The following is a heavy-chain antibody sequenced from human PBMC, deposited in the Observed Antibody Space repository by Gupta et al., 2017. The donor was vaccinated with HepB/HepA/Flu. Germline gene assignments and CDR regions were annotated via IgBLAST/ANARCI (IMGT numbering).Heavy chain of an antibody. J-gene: IGHJ6*02. CDR1: RLNFSNYW. Sequence: EVQLVESGGGLVLPGGSLRLSCAASRLNFSNYWMPWVCQAPGKGLVWVSRISSDGSTTTYADSVKGRFNISRDNAKNTLYLQMNGLRAEDTAVYYCATTYYDSSGAYYYYFAMDVWGQGTTVTVSS. D-gene: IGHD3-22*01. CDR3: ATTYYDSSGAYYYYFAMDV. CDR2: ISSDGSTT. V-gene: IGHV3-74*01.